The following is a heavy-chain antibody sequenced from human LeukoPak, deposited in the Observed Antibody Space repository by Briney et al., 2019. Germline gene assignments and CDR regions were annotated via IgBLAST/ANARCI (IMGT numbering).Heavy chain of an antibody. V-gene: IGHV4-39*01. J-gene: IGHJ4*02. CDR2: IYYSGSA. D-gene: IGHD2-2*01. CDR3: ARQPLPGVCSSTSCYFPYYFDY. CDR1: GGSISSSSYY. Sequence: SETLSLTCTVSGGSISSSSYYWGWIRQPPGKGLKWIGSIYYSGSAYYSPSLKSRVTISVDTSKNQFSLKLSSVTAADTAVYYCARQPLPGVCSSTSCYFPYYFDYWGQGTLVTVSS.